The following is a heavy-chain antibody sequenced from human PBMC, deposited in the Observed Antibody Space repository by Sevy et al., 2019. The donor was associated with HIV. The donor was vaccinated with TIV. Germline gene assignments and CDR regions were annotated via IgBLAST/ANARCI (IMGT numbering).Heavy chain of an antibody. CDR2: ISFDGRNT. V-gene: IGHV3-30*18. Sequence: GGSLRFSCAGSGFTFRSYGIHWVRQSPGKGLEWVAFISFDGRNTYSADSVKGRFTVSRDNSNNAVYLQMNNLRTEDTAMYYCAKDILGDNSPWFFLDYRGQGTQVTVSS. D-gene: IGHD3-9*01. J-gene: IGHJ4*02. CDR3: AKDILGDNSPWFFLDY. CDR1: GFTFRSYG.